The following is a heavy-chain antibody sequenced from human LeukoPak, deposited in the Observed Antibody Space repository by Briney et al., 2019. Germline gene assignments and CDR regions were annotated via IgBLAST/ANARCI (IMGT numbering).Heavy chain of an antibody. V-gene: IGHV1-3*03. CDR2: INAGNGNT. CDR1: GYTFTSYT. CDR3: ARDNDSSGYYRFGAFDI. D-gene: IGHD3-22*01. Sequence: ASVRVTCKASGYTFTSYTMHWVRQAPGQRLEWMGWINAGNGNTKYSQDFQGRVTITRDTSASTAYMELSSLSSEDMAVYYCARDNDSSGYYRFGAFDIWGQGTMVTVSS. J-gene: IGHJ3*02.